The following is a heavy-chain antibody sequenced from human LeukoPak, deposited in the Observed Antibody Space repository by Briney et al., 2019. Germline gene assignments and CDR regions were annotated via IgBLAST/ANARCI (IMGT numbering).Heavy chain of an antibody. J-gene: IGHJ3*01. CDR1: DFTFRTYW. D-gene: IGHD1-26*01. V-gene: IGHV3-7*01. CDR3: ARWKMELERNAFDF. Sequence: PGGSLRLSCAASDFTFRTYWMSWIRQAPGNEPEWVADINQDGSEEYYLQSVQGRFTVSRDNAQNALFLQMTYLRADDTAVYYCARWKMELERNAFDFWGQGTVVTVSS. CDR2: INQDGSEE.